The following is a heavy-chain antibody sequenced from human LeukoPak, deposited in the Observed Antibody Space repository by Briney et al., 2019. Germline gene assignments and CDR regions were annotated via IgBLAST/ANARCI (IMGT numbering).Heavy chain of an antibody. J-gene: IGHJ3*02. Sequence: GGSLRLSCAASGFTFSSYSMNWVRQAPGKGLEWVSVISDSGGSTYYADSVKGRFTISRDNSKNTLYLQMNSLRAEDTAVYYCAKDRGTSLCDAFDIWGQGTMVTVSS. CDR2: ISDSGGST. CDR3: AKDRGTSLCDAFDI. V-gene: IGHV3-23*01. D-gene: IGHD6-25*01. CDR1: GFTFSSYS.